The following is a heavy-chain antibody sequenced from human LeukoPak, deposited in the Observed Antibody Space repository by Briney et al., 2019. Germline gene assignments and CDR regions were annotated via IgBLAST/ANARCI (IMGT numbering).Heavy chain of an antibody. CDR3: ARGPLDYYDSSGDAFDI. CDR2: ISAYNGNT. V-gene: IGHV1-18*01. D-gene: IGHD3-22*01. Sequence: ASVKVSCKASGYTFTSYGISWVRQAPGQGLEWMGWISAYNGNTNYAQKLQGRVTMTTDTSTSTAYMELRSLRSDDTAVYYCARGPLDYYDSSGDAFDIWGQGTMVTVSS. J-gene: IGHJ3*02. CDR1: GYTFTSYG.